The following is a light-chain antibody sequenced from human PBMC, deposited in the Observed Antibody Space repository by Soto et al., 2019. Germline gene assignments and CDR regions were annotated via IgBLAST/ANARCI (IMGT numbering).Light chain of an antibody. V-gene: IGKV3-11*01. CDR1: QSVSSS. CDR3: QQRSSSWT. Sequence: ETVLTQSPATLSLSPGERATLSCRASQSVSSSLAWYQQKPGQAPRLLIYDASNRATGIPARFSGSGSGTDFTLTISRLEPEDFAVYYCQQRSSSWTFGQGTKVEIK. J-gene: IGKJ1*01. CDR2: DAS.